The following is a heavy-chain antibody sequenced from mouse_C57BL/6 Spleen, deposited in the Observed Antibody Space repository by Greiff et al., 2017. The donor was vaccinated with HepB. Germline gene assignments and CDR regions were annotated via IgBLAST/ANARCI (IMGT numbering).Heavy chain of an antibody. D-gene: IGHD2-4*01. J-gene: IGHJ3*01. V-gene: IGHV5-15*04. CDR2: ISNLAYSI. Sequence: EVKVEESGGGLVQPGGSLKLSCAASGFTFSDYGMAWVRQAPRKGPEWVAFISNLAYSIYYADTVTGRFTISRENAKNTLYLEMSSLRSEDTAMYYCARGDYDPFFAYWGQGTLVTVSA. CDR1: GFTFSDYG. CDR3: ARGDYDPFFAY.